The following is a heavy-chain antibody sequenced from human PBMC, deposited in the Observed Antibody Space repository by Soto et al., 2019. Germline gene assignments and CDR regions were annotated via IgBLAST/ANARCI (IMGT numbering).Heavy chain of an antibody. J-gene: IGHJ6*02. Sequence: PGGSLRLSCVASRFTFSGYYMNWIRQAPGKGLEWISYISNSGTTKYYADSVKGRFTISRDNAKNSLYLQMNSLRAEDTAVYYCARDPGTATPYYYYYGMDVWGQGTTVTVSS. V-gene: IGHV3-11*01. D-gene: IGHD5-18*01. CDR1: RFTFSGYY. CDR2: ISNSGTTK. CDR3: ARDPGTATPYYYYYGMDV.